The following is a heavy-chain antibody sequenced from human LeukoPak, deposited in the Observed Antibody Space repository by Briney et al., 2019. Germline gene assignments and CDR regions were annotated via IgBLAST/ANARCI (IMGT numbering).Heavy chain of an antibody. CDR1: GGSISSSSYY. CDR3: ASSPGYSSGWYMDY. V-gene: IGHV4-61*01. D-gene: IGHD6-19*01. Sequence: PSETLSLTCTVSGGSISSSSYYWSWIRQPPGKGLEWIGYIYYSGSTNYNPSLKSRVTISVDTSKNQFSLKLSSVTAADTAVYYCASSPGYSSGWYMDYWGQGTLVTVSS. J-gene: IGHJ4*02. CDR2: IYYSGST.